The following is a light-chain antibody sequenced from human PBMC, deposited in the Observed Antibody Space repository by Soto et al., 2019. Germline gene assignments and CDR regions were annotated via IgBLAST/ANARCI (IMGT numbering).Light chain of an antibody. J-gene: IGKJ1*01. V-gene: IGKV3-20*01. CDR2: GAS. CDR3: QQYGSSPWT. Sequence: EIVLTQSPGTLSLSPGETATLSCRASQTISNTYLAWYQQKPGQAPRLLIYGASTRATGIPGRFSGSGSGTDFTLTVNRLEPEDFAVYYCQQYGSSPWTFGQGTKVEI. CDR1: QTISNTY.